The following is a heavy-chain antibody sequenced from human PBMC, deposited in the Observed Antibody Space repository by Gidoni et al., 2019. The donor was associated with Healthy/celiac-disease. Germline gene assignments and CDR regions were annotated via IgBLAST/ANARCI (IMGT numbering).Heavy chain of an antibody. CDR3: ARPSGDYHYYYYYYGMDV. J-gene: IGHJ6*02. Sequence: QVQLVQSGAEVKKPGSSVKVSCKASGGTFSSYALSWVRQAPGQGLEWMGGIIPIFGTANYAQKFQGRVTITADESTSTAYMELSSLRSEDTAVYYCARPSGDYHYYYYYYGMDVWGQGTTVTVSS. CDR2: IIPIFGTA. CDR1: GGTFSSYA. V-gene: IGHV1-69*01. D-gene: IGHD4-17*01.